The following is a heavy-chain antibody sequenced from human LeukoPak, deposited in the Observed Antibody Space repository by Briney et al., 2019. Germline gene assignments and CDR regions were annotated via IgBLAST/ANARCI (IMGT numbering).Heavy chain of an antibody. V-gene: IGHV3-30*02. CDR2: IRYDGSNK. J-gene: IGHJ4*02. D-gene: IGHD6-13*01. CDR3: AKGYSSSWYGLFDY. Sequence: GGSLRLSCAASGFTFSSYGMHWVRQAPGKGLEWVAFIRYDGSNKYYADSVKGRFTISRDNSKNTLYLQMNSLRAEDTAVYYCAKGYSSSWYGLFDYWGQGTLVTVSS. CDR1: GFTFSSYG.